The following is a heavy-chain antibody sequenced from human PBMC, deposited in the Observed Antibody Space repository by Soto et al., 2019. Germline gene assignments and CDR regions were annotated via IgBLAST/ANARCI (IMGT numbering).Heavy chain of an antibody. V-gene: IGHV4-4*02. J-gene: IGHJ4*02. CDR3: ARGYSGGYSAS. Sequence: QVQLQESGPGLVKPSGTLSLTCAVSGGSISSNNWWSWVRQPPGKGLEWIGEIFHSGSTYYSPSLQXRXTXSXXQSNKYVALNLTSVTAADTAVSYCARGYSGGYSASWGQGTLVTVSS. CDR2: IFHSGST. D-gene: IGHD1-26*01. CDR1: GGSISSNNW.